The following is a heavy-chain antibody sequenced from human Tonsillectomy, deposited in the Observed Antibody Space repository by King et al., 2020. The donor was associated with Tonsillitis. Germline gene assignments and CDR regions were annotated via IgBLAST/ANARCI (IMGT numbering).Heavy chain of an antibody. Sequence: QLVQSGAEVKKPGSSVKVSCKASGGTLSNYAITWVRHAPGQGLDWMGGIIPIFGTADYAQKFLGRVTITADKSTSTAYMELSSLRSDDTAVYYCARGKCSNGSCYDWFDPWGQGTLVTVSS. CDR2: IIPIFGTA. J-gene: IGHJ5*02. CDR3: ARGKCSNGSCYDWFDP. V-gene: IGHV1-69*06. CDR1: GGTLSNYA. D-gene: IGHD2-15*01.